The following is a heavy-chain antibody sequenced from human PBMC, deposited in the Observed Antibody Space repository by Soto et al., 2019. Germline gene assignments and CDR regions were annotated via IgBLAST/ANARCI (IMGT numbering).Heavy chain of an antibody. CDR2: IYYSGST. J-gene: IGHJ4*02. D-gene: IGHD1-26*01. V-gene: IGHV4-59*01. CDR1: GGSISSYY. CDR3: ARRYGGNFDF. Sequence: PSETLSLTCTVSGGSISSYYWSWIRQPPGKGQECIGYIYYSGSTNYNPSLKSRVTISVDTSKNQFSLKLSSVTAADTAVYYCARRYGGNFDFWGQGTLVTV.